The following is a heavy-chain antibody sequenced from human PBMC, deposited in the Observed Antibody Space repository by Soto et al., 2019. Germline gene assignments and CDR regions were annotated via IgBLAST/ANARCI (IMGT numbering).Heavy chain of an antibody. CDR2: ISAYNGNT. V-gene: IGHV1-18*01. CDR1: GYTFTSYG. Sequence: VASVKVSCKASGYTFTSYGISWVRQAPGQGLEWMGWISAYNGNTNYAQKLQGRVAMTTDTSTSTAYMELRSLRSDDTAVYYCAREEYSTKGYYYYGMDVWRQGTTVTVSS. J-gene: IGHJ6*02. D-gene: IGHD6-6*01. CDR3: AREEYSTKGYYYYGMDV.